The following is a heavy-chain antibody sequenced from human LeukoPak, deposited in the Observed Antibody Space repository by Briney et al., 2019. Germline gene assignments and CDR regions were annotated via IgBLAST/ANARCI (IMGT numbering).Heavy chain of an antibody. D-gene: IGHD6-6*01. CDR3: ARDRSSSARED. Sequence: GASVKVSCKTSGLTFTSYGISWMRQAPGQGLEWVGWISGYSGNTNYAQKFQGRVTMTTDTSTSTAYMELRGLRSDDTAVYYCARDRSSSAREDWGQGTLVTVSS. CDR2: ISGYSGNT. V-gene: IGHV1-18*01. CDR1: GLTFTSYG. J-gene: IGHJ4*02.